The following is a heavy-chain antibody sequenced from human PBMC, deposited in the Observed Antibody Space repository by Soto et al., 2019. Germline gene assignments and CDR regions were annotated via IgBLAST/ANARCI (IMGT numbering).Heavy chain of an antibody. CDR2: ISGTSDMT. J-gene: IGHJ1*01. Sequence: EVQLLESGGHLVEPGGSLRLSCVGSGFTFSSYPMNWVRQAPGKGLEWVSAISGTSDMTYYANSVTGRFTISRDNSKNTLYLQVSSLRVEDTAIYYCAKYRWGATTVTSINWGRGTLVTVSS. V-gene: IGHV3-23*01. CDR3: AKYRWGATTVTSIN. D-gene: IGHD4-4*01. CDR1: GFTFSSYP.